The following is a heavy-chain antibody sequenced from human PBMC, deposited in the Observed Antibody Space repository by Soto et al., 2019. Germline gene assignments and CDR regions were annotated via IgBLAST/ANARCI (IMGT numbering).Heavy chain of an antibody. Sequence: SESLSLTCTVSGGSISSYYWSWIRQPPGKGLEWIGYIYYSGSTNYNPSLKSRVTISVDTSKNQFSLKLNSMTAADTAVYYCARHNYGSGSTYFDYWGQGTLVTVS. CDR2: IYYSGST. V-gene: IGHV4-59*08. CDR1: GGSISSYY. J-gene: IGHJ4*02. CDR3: ARHNYGSGSTYFDY. D-gene: IGHD3-10*01.